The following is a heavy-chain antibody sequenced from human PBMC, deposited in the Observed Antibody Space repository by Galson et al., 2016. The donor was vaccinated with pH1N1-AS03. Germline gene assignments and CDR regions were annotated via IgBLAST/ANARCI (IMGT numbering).Heavy chain of an antibody. CDR3: SRGRVYSEIRHPFDI. D-gene: IGHD3-22*01. Sequence: ETLSLTCTVSGGSVSSGGYYWSWLRQPPGERLEWIAYIYYTGATNYNPSLKSRVTISIDTSKNQFSLNLSSVTAADTAVYFCSRGRVYSEIRHPFDIWGPGTMVTGSS. V-gene: IGHV4-61*08. J-gene: IGHJ3*02. CDR2: IYYTGAT. CDR1: GGSVSSGGYY.